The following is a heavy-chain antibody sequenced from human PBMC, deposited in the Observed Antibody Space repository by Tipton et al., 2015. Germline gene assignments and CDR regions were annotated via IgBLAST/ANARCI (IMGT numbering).Heavy chain of an antibody. CDR3: ACHDYDLLPRDYQTVDY. CDR1: AYSISTDYY. CDR2: ISHSGNT. J-gene: IGHJ4*02. V-gene: IGHV4-38-2*01. Sequence: TLSLTCAVSAYSISTDYYWVWIRQPPGKGLEWIGAISHSGNTYSNPFLKRRVTISADTSKNQFPLRLTSVTAADTAVYYCACHDYDLLPRDYQTVDYWGQGTRVTVSS. D-gene: IGHD3-9*01.